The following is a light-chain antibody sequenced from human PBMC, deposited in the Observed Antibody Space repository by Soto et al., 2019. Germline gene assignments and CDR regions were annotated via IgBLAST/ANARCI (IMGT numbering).Light chain of an antibody. Sequence: EIVLTQSPGTLSLSPGESATLSCRARQSVSSSYLAWYQQKPGQAPRLLIYGASSRATGIPDRFSGSGSGTDFTLTISRLEPEDVAVYYCQQYGSSPGTFGRGTKVEIK. CDR1: QSVSSSY. V-gene: IGKV3-20*01. J-gene: IGKJ4*01. CDR2: GAS. CDR3: QQYGSSPGT.